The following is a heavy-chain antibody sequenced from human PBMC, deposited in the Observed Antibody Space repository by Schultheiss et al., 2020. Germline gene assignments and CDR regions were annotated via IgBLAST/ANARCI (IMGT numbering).Heavy chain of an antibody. CDR2: ISWNSGSI. J-gene: IGHJ4*02. Sequence: GGSLRLSCAASRFTFDDYAMHWVRQAPGKGLEWVSGISWNSGSIGYADSVKGRFTISRDNAKNSLYLQMNSLRAEDTALYYCAKDPSGGSKYFDYWGQGTLVTVSS. V-gene: IGHV3-9*01. CDR3: AKDPSGGSKYFDY. CDR1: RFTFDDYA. D-gene: IGHD3-10*01.